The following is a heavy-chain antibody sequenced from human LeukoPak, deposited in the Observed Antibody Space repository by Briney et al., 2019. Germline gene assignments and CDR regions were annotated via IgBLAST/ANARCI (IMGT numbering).Heavy chain of an antibody. Sequence: GRSLRLSCAASGFTFSSYAMHWVRQAPGKGLEWVSYISSSGSSIQYADSVKGRFTISRDNAKNSLYLQMNSLRAEDAAVYYCARKAYVWGTYRPSDYFDYWGQGTLVTVSS. V-gene: IGHV3-48*04. J-gene: IGHJ4*02. D-gene: IGHD3-16*02. CDR3: ARKAYVWGTYRPSDYFDY. CDR1: GFTFSSYA. CDR2: ISSSGSSI.